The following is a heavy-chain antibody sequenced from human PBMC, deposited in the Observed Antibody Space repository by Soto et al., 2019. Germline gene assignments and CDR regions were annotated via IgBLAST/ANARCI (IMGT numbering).Heavy chain of an antibody. CDR3: AKDLSISDEYSSGPSDY. Sequence: GGSLRLSCAASGFTFSSYGMHWVRQAPGKGLEWVAVISYDGSNKYYADSVKGRFTISRDNSKNTLYLQMNSLRAEDTAVYYCAKDLSISDEYSSGPSDYWGQGALVTVSS. V-gene: IGHV3-30*18. D-gene: IGHD6-19*01. CDR2: ISYDGSNK. J-gene: IGHJ4*02. CDR1: GFTFSSYG.